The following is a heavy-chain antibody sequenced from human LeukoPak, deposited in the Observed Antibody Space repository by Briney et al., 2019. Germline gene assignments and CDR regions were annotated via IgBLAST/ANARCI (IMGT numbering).Heavy chain of an antibody. V-gene: IGHV3-53*01. CDR2: IYSGGST. D-gene: IGHD3-3*01. J-gene: IGHJ4*02. CDR3: ARAIRFLEPIDY. Sequence: PGGSLRLSCAASVFTFSSNYMSCVRQAPGKGREWVSVIYSGGSTYYADSVKGRFTISRDNSKNTLYLQMNSLRAEDTAVYYCARAIRFLEPIDYWGQGTLVTVSS. CDR1: VFTFSSNY.